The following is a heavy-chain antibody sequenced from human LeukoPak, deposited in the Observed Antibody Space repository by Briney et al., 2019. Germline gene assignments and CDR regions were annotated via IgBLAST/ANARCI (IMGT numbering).Heavy chain of an antibody. Sequence: GGSLRLSCAASGFTFSSYAMHWVRQAPGKGLEWVANIKQHGSEKYYVDSVKGRFTISRDDAKNSLYLQMNSLRAEDTAVYYCAREGREAAGFDYWGQGTLVTVSS. J-gene: IGHJ4*02. CDR1: GFTFSSYA. D-gene: IGHD6-13*01. V-gene: IGHV3-7*01. CDR2: IKQHGSEK. CDR3: AREGREAAGFDY.